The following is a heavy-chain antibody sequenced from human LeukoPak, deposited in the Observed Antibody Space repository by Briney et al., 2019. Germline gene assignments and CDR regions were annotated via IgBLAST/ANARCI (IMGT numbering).Heavy chain of an antibody. V-gene: IGHV3-66*01. J-gene: IGHJ5*02. CDR1: GFTVSSNY. Sequence: GGSLRLSCAASGFTVSSNYMSWVRQAPGKGLEWVSVIYSGGSTYYADSVKGRFTISRDNAKNSLYLQMNSLRAEDTAVYYCARDFPGDGYNYNWFDPWGQGTLVTVSS. CDR3: ARDFPGDGYNYNWFDP. CDR2: IYSGGST. D-gene: IGHD5-24*01.